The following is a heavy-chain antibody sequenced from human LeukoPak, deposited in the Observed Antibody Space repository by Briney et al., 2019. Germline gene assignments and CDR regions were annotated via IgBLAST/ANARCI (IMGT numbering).Heavy chain of an antibody. V-gene: IGHV3-21*01. CDR1: GFTFSSYS. CDR3: AREEQLPNDY. J-gene: IGHJ4*02. D-gene: IGHD6-13*01. Sequence: GGSLRLSCAASGFTFSSYSMNWVRQAPGKGLEWVSSISSRSSYIYYADSVKGRFTISRDNAKNSLYLQMNSLRAEDTAVYYCAREEQLPNDYWGQGTLVTVSS. CDR2: ISSRSSYI.